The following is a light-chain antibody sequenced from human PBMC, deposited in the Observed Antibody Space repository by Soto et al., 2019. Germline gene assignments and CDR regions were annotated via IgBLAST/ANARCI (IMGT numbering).Light chain of an antibody. CDR3: CSSAPSRTVV. CDR2: EGS. Sequence: QSVLTQPASVSGSPGQSITISCTGSSSGVGTYRLVSWYQCHPGKVPKLIIYEGSKRPSGVSNRFSGSEPGNTASLTISGLQAEDEADYYCCSSAPSRTVVFGTGTQLTVL. V-gene: IGLV2-23*01. J-gene: IGLJ1*01. CDR1: SSGVGTYRL.